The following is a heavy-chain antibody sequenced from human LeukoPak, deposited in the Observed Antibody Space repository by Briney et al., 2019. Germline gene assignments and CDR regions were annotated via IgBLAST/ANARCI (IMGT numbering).Heavy chain of an antibody. J-gene: IGHJ6*03. CDR1: GYTFTSYG. CDR3: ARWVDYYDGSIYPYYFYYMDV. V-gene: IGHV1-18*01. CDR2: ISGYNAKT. Sequence: ASVTVSCKTSGYTFTSYGVSWVRQAPGQGLEWMGWISGYNAKTNYAQNVQGRITVTIDTSTTTAYMVLRNLRSDDTAVYYCARWVDYYDGSIYPYYFYYMDVWGKGTTVTVSS. D-gene: IGHD3-22*01.